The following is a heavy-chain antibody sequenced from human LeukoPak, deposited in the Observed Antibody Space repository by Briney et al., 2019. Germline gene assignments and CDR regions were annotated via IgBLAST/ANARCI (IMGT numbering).Heavy chain of an antibody. CDR3: VAQLVDAPPTFDY. CDR2: IFGTV. D-gene: IGHD1-1*01. Sequence: SVKVSCKASGGSFSNFAIRWVRQAPGQGFEWLGGIFGTVTYAPNFQGRVSFTTDESTSTAYMELSGLTSEDTAVYYFVAQLVDAPPTFDYWGQGTLVTVSS. J-gene: IGHJ4*02. V-gene: IGHV1-69*05. CDR1: GGSFSNFA.